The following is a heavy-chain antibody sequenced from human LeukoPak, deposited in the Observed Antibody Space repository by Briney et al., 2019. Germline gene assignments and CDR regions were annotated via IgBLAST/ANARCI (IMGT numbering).Heavy chain of an antibody. CDR1: GFTLSNYA. V-gene: IGHV3-23*01. J-gene: IGHJ4*02. Sequence: PGGPLRLSCAASGFTLSNYAMTWVRQAPGEGLEGVSGITGSGVGTHYADSVKGRFTISRDSCKNTLYLQMNSLRAEDTAVYYCAKNLPPTYYYDSSGYSVVDYWGQGTLVTVSS. CDR3: AKNLPPTYYYDSSGYSVVDY. CDR2: ITGSGVGT. D-gene: IGHD3-22*01.